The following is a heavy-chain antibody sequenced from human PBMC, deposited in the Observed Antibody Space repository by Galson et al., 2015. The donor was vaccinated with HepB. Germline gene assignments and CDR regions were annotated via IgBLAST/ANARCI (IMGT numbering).Heavy chain of an antibody. V-gene: IGHV3-7*01. J-gene: IGHJ4*02. CDR2: IKEDGGET. Sequence: SLRLSCAASGFTFSSYWMTWVRQAPGKGLEWVADIKEDGGETYYVDSVRGRFTISRDNAKNSLYLQMNSLRAEDTAVYYCARDPQRRFDYWGQGILVTVSS. CDR1: GFTFSSYW. CDR3: ARDPQRRFDY.